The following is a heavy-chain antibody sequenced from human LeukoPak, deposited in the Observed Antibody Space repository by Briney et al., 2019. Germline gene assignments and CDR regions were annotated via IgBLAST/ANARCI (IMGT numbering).Heavy chain of an antibody. CDR1: GYTFTAYD. CDR3: TRGSLSGSSRDY. V-gene: IGHV1-8*01. Sequence: ASVRVSCKASGYTFTAYDINWVRQATGQGLKWMGWMNPDTGDTGYAQKFQGRVIMTRDTSIDTAYMELSGLTSEDTAVYYCTRGSLSGSSRDYWGQGALVTVSS. D-gene: IGHD1-26*01. CDR2: MNPDTGDT. J-gene: IGHJ4*02.